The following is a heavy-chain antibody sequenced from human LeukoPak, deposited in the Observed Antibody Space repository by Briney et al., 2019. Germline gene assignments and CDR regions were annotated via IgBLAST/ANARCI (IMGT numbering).Heavy chain of an antibody. V-gene: IGHV3-30*02. CDR3: AAYSSCDY. J-gene: IGHJ4*02. Sequence: GGSLRLSCAASGFSFSNYGMHWVRQAPGKGLEWVAFTRYDGSNKYYADSVKGRFTISRDNSKNTLYLQMNSLRAEDTAVYYCAAYSSCDYWGQGTLVTVSS. CDR2: TRYDGSNK. CDR1: GFSFSNYG. D-gene: IGHD6-6*01.